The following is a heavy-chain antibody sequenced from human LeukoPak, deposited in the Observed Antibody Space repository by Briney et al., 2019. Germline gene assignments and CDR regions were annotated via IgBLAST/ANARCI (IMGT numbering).Heavy chain of an antibody. Sequence: ASVKVSCKASGYSLDSYGISWVRQAPGQGLEWMGIINPSGGSTTYAQKFQGRVTMTRDTSTSTVYMELSSLRSEDTAVYYCARGSSSWYEGYWGQGTLVTVSS. CDR1: GYSLDSYG. D-gene: IGHD6-13*01. CDR2: INPSGGST. J-gene: IGHJ4*02. CDR3: ARGSSSWYEGY. V-gene: IGHV1-46*02.